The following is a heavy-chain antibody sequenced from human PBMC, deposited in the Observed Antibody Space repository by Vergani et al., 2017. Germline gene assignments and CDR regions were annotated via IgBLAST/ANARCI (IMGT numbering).Heavy chain of an antibody. CDR3: ARHHIGSGSYLDAFDI. V-gene: IGHV4-34*01. Sequence: QVQLQQWGAGLLKPSETLSLTCAVYGGSFSGYYWSWIRQPPGKGLEWIGYINYSGSTNYNPSLKSRVTISVDTSKNQFSLKLSSVTAADTAVYYCARHHIGSGSYLDAFDIWGQGTMVTVSS. CDR2: INYSGST. J-gene: IGHJ3*02. D-gene: IGHD3-10*01. CDR1: GGSFSGYY.